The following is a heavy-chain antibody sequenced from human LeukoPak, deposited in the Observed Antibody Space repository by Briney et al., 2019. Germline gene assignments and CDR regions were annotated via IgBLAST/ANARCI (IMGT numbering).Heavy chain of an antibody. CDR2: IYHSGST. J-gene: IGHJ5*02. CDR3: ARIMYSWFDP. V-gene: IGHV4-38-2*01. D-gene: IGHD2-8*01. CDR1: GYSISSGYY. Sequence: SETLSLTCAVSGYSISSGYYWGWIRQPPGKGLEWIGSIYHSGSTYYNPSLKSRVTISVDTSKNQFSLKLSSVTAADTAVYYCARIMYSWFDPWGQGTLVTVSS.